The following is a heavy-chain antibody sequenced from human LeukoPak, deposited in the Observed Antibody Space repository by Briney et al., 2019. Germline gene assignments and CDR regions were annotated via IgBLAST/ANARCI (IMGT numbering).Heavy chain of an antibody. CDR3: ARSWVAGYGTVLDS. D-gene: IGHD2-15*01. Sequence: GESLKISCKGSGYSFTNYWIGWVRQMPGKGLEWMGIIHPRDSDTRYSPSFQGQVTISADKSISAAYLQWSSLKASDTAIYYCARSWVAGYGTVLDSWGQGTLVTVSS. CDR1: GYSFTNYW. CDR2: IHPRDSDT. V-gene: IGHV5-51*01. J-gene: IGHJ4*02.